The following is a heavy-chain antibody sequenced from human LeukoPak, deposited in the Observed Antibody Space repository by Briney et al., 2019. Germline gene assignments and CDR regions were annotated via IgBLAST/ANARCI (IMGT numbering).Heavy chain of an antibody. CDR2: IWYDGSNK. J-gene: IGHJ4*02. CDR3: AKDPSFYDSSGYSSSYFDY. D-gene: IGHD3-22*01. V-gene: IGHV3-33*06. Sequence: GGSLRLTCAASGFTFSSYGMHWVRQAPGKGLEWVAVIWYDGSNKYYADSVKGRFTISRDNSKNTLYLQMNSLRAEDTAVYYCAKDPSFYDSSGYSSSYFDYWGQGTLVTVSS. CDR1: GFTFSSYG.